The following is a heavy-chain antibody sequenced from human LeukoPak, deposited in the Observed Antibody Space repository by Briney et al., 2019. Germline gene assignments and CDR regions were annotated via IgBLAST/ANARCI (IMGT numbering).Heavy chain of an antibody. CDR3: ARRRYFDSSGYNPTYYFDY. V-gene: IGHV4-59*01. Sequence: PSETLSLTCTVSGDSFIGSYWSWIRQAPGKGLEYIGDIYYPVDTNYNPSLQSLVTISVDISKKQFSLRLTSVTAADTAVYYCARRRYFDSSGYNPTYYFDYWGQGTLVTVAS. CDR2: IYYPVDT. D-gene: IGHD3-22*01. J-gene: IGHJ4*02. CDR1: GDSFIGSY.